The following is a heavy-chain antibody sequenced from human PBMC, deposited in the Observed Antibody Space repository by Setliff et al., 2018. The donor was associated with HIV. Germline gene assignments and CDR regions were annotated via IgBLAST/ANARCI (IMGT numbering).Heavy chain of an antibody. CDR1: GGSISSYY. CDR3: ARGPPPDFDF. Sequence: TLSLTCTVSGGSISSYYWSWIRQPAGKGLEWIGRMYISGGTDYNPSLKSRVTMSADTSKNQFSLKLNSLTAADTAVYYCARGPPPDFDFWGQGALVTVSS. CDR2: MYISGGT. V-gene: IGHV4-4*07. J-gene: IGHJ4*02.